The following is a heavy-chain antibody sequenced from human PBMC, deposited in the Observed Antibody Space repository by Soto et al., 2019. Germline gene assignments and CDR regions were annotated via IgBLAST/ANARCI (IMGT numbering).Heavy chain of an antibody. CDR2: ISWNSGSI. Sequence: GGSLRLSCAASGFTFDDYAMHWVRQAPGKGLEWVSGISWNSGSIGYADSVKGRFTISRDNAKNSLYLQMNSLRAEDTALYYCAKDQASKNYYGPGSYYFYYYGMDVWGQGTTVPVYS. V-gene: IGHV3-9*01. J-gene: IGHJ6*02. CDR1: GFTFDDYA. CDR3: AKDQASKNYYGPGSYYFYYYGMDV. D-gene: IGHD3-10*01.